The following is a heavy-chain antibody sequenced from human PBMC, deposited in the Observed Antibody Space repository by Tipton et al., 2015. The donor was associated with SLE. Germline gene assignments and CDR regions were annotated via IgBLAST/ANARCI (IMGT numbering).Heavy chain of an antibody. J-gene: IGHJ4*02. CDR2: MNPNSGNT. CDR1: GYTFTSYD. CDR3: VRKQWWLVDYFDY. Sequence: QLVQSGAEVKKPGAPVKASCKASGYTFTSYDINWVRQATGQGLEWMGWMNPNSGNTGYAQKFQGRVTMTRNTSISTAYMELSSLRSEDTAVYYCVRKQWWLVDYFDYWGQGTLVTVSS. V-gene: IGHV1-8*02. D-gene: IGHD6-19*01.